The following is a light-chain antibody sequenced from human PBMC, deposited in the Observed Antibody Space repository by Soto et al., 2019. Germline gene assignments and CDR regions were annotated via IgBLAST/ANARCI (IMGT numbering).Light chain of an antibody. Sequence: EIVLTQSPGTLSLSPGERATLSCRASQSVSSSFLAWYQQKPGQAPRLLIYGASNRATGIPDRFSGSGSGTDFTLTISRLEPEDVVVYYCQQYGSSPLTFGGGTKVEIK. J-gene: IGKJ4*01. V-gene: IGKV3-20*01. CDR3: QQYGSSPLT. CDR2: GAS. CDR1: QSVSSSF.